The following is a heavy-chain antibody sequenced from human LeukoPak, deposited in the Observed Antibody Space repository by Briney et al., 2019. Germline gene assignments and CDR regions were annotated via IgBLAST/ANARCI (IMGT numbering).Heavy chain of an antibody. CDR1: GVTFSDYY. CDR3: ARDRRDGYNRFDY. D-gene: IGHD5-24*01. J-gene: IGHJ4*02. CDR2: ISSSGSTI. V-gene: IGHV3-11*01. Sequence: PGGSLRLSCAASGVTFSDYYMSWIRQAPGKGLDWVSYISSSGSTIYYADSVKGRFTISRDNAKNSLYLQMNSLRAEDTAVYYCARDRRDGYNRFDYWGQGTLVTVSS.